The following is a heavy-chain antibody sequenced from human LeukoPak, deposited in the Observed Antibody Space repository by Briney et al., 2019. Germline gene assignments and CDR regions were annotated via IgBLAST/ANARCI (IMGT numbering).Heavy chain of an antibody. V-gene: IGHV1-69*05. CDR1: GYTFTGYY. J-gene: IGHJ4*02. D-gene: IGHD6-13*01. CDR3: ARSSSSWYFDY. Sequence: SVKVSCKASGYTFTGYYMHWVRQAPGQGLEWMGGIIPIFGTANYAQKFQGRVTITTDESTSTAYMELSSLRSEDTAVYYCARSSSSWYFDYWGQGTLVTVSS. CDR2: IIPIFGTA.